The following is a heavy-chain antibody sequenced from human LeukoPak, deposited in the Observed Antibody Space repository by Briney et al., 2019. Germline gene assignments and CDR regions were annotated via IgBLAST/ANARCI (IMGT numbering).Heavy chain of an antibody. Sequence: SETLSLTCTVSYGSISDYYWSWIRQPAGKGLEWIGRIYSSGSTNYNPSLESRVIMSVDTSKNQFSLKLTSVTAADTAVYYCARQDILTGFDAFDVWGQGTMVTFSS. D-gene: IGHD3-9*01. CDR3: ARQDILTGFDAFDV. J-gene: IGHJ3*01. CDR2: IYSSGST. CDR1: YGSISDYY. V-gene: IGHV4-4*07.